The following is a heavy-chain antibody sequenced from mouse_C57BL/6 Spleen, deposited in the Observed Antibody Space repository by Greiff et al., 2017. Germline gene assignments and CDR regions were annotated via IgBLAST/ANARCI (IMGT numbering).Heavy chain of an antibody. CDR2: IDPSDSYT. J-gene: IGHJ3*01. CDR1: GYTFTSYW. CDR3: ARNYDYDERWFAY. Sequence: VQLQQPGAELVMPGASVKLSCKASGYTFTSYWMHWVKQRPGQGLEWIGEIDPSDSYTNYNQKFKGKSTLTVDKSSSTAYMQLSSLTSEDSAVYYCARNYDYDERWFAYWGQGTLVTVSA. D-gene: IGHD2-4*01. V-gene: IGHV1-69*01.